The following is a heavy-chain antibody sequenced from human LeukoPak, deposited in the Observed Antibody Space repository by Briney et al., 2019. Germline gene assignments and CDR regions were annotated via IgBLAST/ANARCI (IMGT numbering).Heavy chain of an antibody. CDR3: ASGSGSYSSSFNWFDP. J-gene: IGHJ5*02. Sequence: SETLSLTCAVYGGSFSGYYWSWIRQPPGKGLEWIGYIYYSGSTNYNPSLKSRVTISVDTSKNQFSLKLSSVTAADTAVYYCASGSGSYSSSFNWFDPWGQGTLVTVSS. D-gene: IGHD6-6*01. V-gene: IGHV4-59*12. CDR1: GGSFSGYY. CDR2: IYYSGST.